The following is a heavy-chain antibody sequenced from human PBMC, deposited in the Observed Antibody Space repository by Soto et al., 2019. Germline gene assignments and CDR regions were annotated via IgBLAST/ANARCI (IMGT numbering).Heavy chain of an antibody. D-gene: IGHD2-2*02. V-gene: IGHV4-34*01. CDR1: GGSFSDDY. Sequence: SETLSLTCAIYGGSFSDDYWSWIRQPPGKGLEWIGKISHSGRTNYNPSLKSRVTISADTSKNQFSLRLSSVTAADTAVYYCARERVVLGRAAVRVWDDYQYYGMDVWGQGTTVTVSS. CDR3: ARERVVLGRAAVRVWDDYQYYGMDV. J-gene: IGHJ6*02. CDR2: ISHSGRT.